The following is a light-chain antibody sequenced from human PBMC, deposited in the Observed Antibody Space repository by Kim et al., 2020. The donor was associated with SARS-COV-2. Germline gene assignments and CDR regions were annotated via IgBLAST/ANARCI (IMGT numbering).Light chain of an antibody. CDR2: DAS. CDR3: QQYDT. Sequence: SSLSASVGDRVTITCQASQDISNYLNWYQQKPGKAPKRLIYDASNLETGVPSRFSGSGSGTDFTFTISSLQPEDIATYYCQQYDTFGPGTKVDIK. J-gene: IGKJ3*01. CDR1: QDISNY. V-gene: IGKV1-33*01.